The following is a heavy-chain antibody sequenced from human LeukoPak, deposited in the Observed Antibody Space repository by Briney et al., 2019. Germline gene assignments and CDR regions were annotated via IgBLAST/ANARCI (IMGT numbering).Heavy chain of an antibody. V-gene: IGHV3-74*01. J-gene: IGHJ4*02. D-gene: IGHD6-13*01. Sequence: PGGSLRLSCAASGFTFSNNWMHWVRQTPGKGLVWVSRIKGDGSSVDYADSVKGRFTISRDNSKNTLYLQMNSLRAEDTAVYYCAKGGSSSWYYFDSWGQGTLVTVSS. CDR2: IKGDGSSV. CDR1: GFTFSNNW. CDR3: AKGGSSSWYYFDS.